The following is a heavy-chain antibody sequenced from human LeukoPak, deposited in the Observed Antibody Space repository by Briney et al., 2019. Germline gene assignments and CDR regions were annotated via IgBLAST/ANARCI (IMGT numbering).Heavy chain of an antibody. V-gene: IGHV3-74*01. CDR2: INSDGSST. Sequence: GGSLRLSCVASGFTFSNYAMSWVRQAPGKGLVWVSRINSDGSSTSYADSVKGRFTISRDNAKNTLYLQMNSLRAEDTAVYYCARDGSSGWEPVDYWGQGTLVTVSS. D-gene: IGHD6-19*01. CDR1: GFTFSNYA. CDR3: ARDGSSGWEPVDY. J-gene: IGHJ4*02.